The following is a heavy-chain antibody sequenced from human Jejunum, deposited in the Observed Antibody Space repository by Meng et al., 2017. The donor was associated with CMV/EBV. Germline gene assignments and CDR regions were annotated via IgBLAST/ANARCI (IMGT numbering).Heavy chain of an antibody. D-gene: IGHD3-10*01. J-gene: IGHJ6*02. Sequence: GGSIHTYYWNWIRQPPGKGLEYIGYIYYNGSTNSNPSLKSRVTISVDTSKNQFSLKLSSVTAADTAVYYCARDSTSRGYYYYGMNVWGQGTTVTVSS. V-gene: IGHV4-59*01. CDR1: GGSIHTYY. CDR3: ARDSTSRGYYYYGMNV. CDR2: IYYNGST.